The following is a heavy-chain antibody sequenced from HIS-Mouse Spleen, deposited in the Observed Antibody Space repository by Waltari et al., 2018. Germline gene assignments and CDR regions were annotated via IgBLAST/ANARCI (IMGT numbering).Heavy chain of an antibody. CDR3: TTDYCSSTSCVGWALDY. J-gene: IGHJ4*02. D-gene: IGHD2-2*01. CDR1: GFTFSNAW. V-gene: IGHV3-15*01. CDR2: IKSKTDGGTT. Sequence: EVQLVESGGGLVKPGGSLRLSCAASGFTFSNAWMSWVCQSPGKGREWVGRIKSKTDGGTTDYAAPVKGRFTISRDDSKNTLYLQMNSLNTEDTAVYYCTTDYCSSTSCVGWALDYWGQGTLVTVSS.